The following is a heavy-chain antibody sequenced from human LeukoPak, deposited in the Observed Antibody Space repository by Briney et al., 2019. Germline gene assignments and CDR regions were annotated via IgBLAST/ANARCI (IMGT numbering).Heavy chain of an antibody. CDR1: GGFISSSSDF. J-gene: IGHJ4*02. CDR3: ARKVGYSGGNYFDN. V-gene: IGHV4-39*02. D-gene: IGHD4-23*01. CDR2: IFYSGTT. Sequence: SETLTLPCTVSGGFISSSSDFGGWIRQPPGKGLEWIGSIFYSGTTYYNPSLKSRVTISLDTSKTHFSLNLNFVTAADTAVYYCARKVGYSGGNYFDNWGQRGLVTVSS.